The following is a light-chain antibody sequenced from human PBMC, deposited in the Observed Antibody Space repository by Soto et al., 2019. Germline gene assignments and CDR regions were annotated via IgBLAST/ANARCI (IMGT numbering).Light chain of an antibody. CDR3: RSYTISPSVNYV. CDR1: SSDVGGWDL. CDR2: DVR. J-gene: IGLJ1*01. Sequence: QSALTQPASVSGSPGQSIVIPCTGTSSDVGGWDLVSWDQQQPGKAPKLMIYDVRIRPSGVSNRFSGSKAGNTATLTISGLQDADGGDYYCRSYTISPSVNYVFGTGTKFTVL. V-gene: IGLV2-14*03.